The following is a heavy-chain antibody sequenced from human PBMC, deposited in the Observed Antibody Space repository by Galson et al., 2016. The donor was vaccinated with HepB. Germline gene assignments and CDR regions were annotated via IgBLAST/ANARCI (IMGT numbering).Heavy chain of an antibody. CDR1: GFTFSSYG. J-gene: IGHJ2*01. D-gene: IGHD3-22*01. CDR2: IWSNGNNK. V-gene: IGHV3-33*08. CDR3: ARDSDTSGLHWYFDL. Sequence: SLRLSCAASGFTFSSYGMHWVRQAPGKGLEWVADIWSNGNNKYYADSVRVRFSVSRDQAKNTLYMQMNSLRAEDTAVYYCARDSDTSGLHWYFDLWGRGTLVTVSS.